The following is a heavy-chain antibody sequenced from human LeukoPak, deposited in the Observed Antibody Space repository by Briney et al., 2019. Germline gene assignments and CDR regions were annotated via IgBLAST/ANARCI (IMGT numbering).Heavy chain of an antibody. CDR1: GFTFSGFW. J-gene: IGHJ3*01. D-gene: IGHD6-6*01. CDR3: ARSSYSSSSSV. V-gene: IGHV3-7*03. CDR2: INSDGSEG. Sequence: GGSLRLSCAVSGFTFSGFWMSWSRQAPGKGMEWVASINSDGSEGYYADVVKGRFTNSRDNAKNSLYLQINSLRAEDTAVYYCARSSYSSSSSVWGQGTMVTVSS.